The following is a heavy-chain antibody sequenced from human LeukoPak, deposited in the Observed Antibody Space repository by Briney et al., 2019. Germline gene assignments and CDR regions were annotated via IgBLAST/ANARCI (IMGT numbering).Heavy chain of an antibody. D-gene: IGHD4-23*01. V-gene: IGHV1-18*03. CDR3: ARTTRGGNSYYFDY. CDR1: GYTFTSYG. J-gene: IGHJ4*02. Sequence: ASVKVSCKASGYTFTSYGISWVRQAPGQGLEWMGWISAYNGNTNYAQKLQGRVTMTRDTSISTAYMELSRLRSDDMAVYYCARTTRGGNSYYFDYWGQGTLVTVSS. CDR2: ISAYNGNT.